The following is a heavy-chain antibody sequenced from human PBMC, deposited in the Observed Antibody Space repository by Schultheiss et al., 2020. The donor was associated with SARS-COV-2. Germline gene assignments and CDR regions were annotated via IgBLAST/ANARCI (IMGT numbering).Heavy chain of an antibody. CDR2: ISAYNGNT. Sequence: ASVKVSCKASGYTLTSYGISWVRQAPGQGLEWMGWISAYNGNTNYAQKLQGRVTMTTDTSTSTAYMELRSLRSDDTAVYYCARDGPTYYYDSSGIDYWGQGTLVTVSS. J-gene: IGHJ4*02. CDR3: ARDGPTYYYDSSGIDY. CDR1: GYTLTSYG. D-gene: IGHD3-22*01. V-gene: IGHV1-18*01.